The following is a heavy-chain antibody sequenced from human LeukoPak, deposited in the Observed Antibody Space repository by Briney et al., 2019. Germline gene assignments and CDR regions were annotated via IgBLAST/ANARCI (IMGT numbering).Heavy chain of an antibody. D-gene: IGHD5-18*01. J-gene: IGHJ3*02. Sequence: ASVKVSCKASGYTFSSYDINWVRQATGQGLEWMGWINPNSGGTNYAQKFQGRVTMTRDTSISTAYMELSRLRSDDTAVYYCAREGRGYSYGFYAFDIWGQGTMVTVSS. CDR3: AREGRGYSYGFYAFDI. CDR1: GYTFSSYD. CDR2: INPNSGGT. V-gene: IGHV1-2*02.